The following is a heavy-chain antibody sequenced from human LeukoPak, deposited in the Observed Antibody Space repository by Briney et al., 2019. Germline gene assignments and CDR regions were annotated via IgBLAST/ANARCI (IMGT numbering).Heavy chain of an antibody. J-gene: IGHJ4*02. CDR1: GVSIRSGDYY. CDR2: TYDSGST. V-gene: IGHV4-30-4*01. D-gene: IGHD4-17*01. Sequence: SQTLSLTCTVSGVSIRSGDYYWSWIRQPPGKGLEWIGYTYDSGSTYQNPSLKSRVTISVDTSKNQFSLKLSSVTAADTAVYYCASTTVTTDYRGQGSLVTVSS. CDR3: ASTTVTTDY.